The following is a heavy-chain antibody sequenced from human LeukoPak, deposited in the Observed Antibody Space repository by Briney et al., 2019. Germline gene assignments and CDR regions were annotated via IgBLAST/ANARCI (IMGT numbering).Heavy chain of an antibody. V-gene: IGHV1-24*01. J-gene: IGHJ4*02. CDR2: FDPEDGET. D-gene: IGHD2-2*01. CDR1: GHTLTELS. CDR3: ATAKPGDIVVVPAAMPFDY. Sequence: ASVKVSCKVSGHTLTELSMHWVRQAPGKGLEWMGGFDPEDGETIYAQKFQGRVTMTEDTSTDTAYMELSSLRSEDTAVYYCATAKPGDIVVVPAAMPFDYWGQGTLVTVSS.